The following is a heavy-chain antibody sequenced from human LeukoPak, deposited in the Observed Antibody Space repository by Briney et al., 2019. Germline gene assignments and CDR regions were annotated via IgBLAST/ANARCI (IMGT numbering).Heavy chain of an antibody. CDR2: ISWNSGSI. CDR1: GCTFDDYA. V-gene: IGHV3-9*01. J-gene: IGHJ4*02. CDR3: AKGGAVTSNLFDF. D-gene: IGHD4-17*01. Sequence: GGSLRLSCAASGCTFDDYAMHWVRQAPGKGLEWVSGISWNSGSIGYADSVKGRFTISRDNAKNSLYLEMNSLRAEDTALYYCAKGGAVTSNLFDFWGQGTLVTVSS.